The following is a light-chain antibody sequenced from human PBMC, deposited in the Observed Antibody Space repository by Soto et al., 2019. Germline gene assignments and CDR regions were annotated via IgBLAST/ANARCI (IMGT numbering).Light chain of an antibody. Sequence: DIQMTQSPSSLSASVGDRVIITCRASQSISSYLNWYQQKPEKAPKLLIYAASNLQSGVPSRFSGSGSGTGFTLTISSLQPEDFATYYCQQSYSTPRTFGQGTKVEIK. CDR1: QSISSY. CDR3: QQSYSTPRT. CDR2: AAS. V-gene: IGKV1-39*01. J-gene: IGKJ1*01.